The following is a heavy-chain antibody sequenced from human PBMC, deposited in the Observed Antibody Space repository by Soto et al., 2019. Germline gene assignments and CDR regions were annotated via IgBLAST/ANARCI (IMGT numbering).Heavy chain of an antibody. CDR1: GFTFSSYA. D-gene: IGHD3-3*01. CDR2: ISGSGGST. J-gene: IGHJ4*02. CDR3: ANDFWSGYFFAPPGVY. V-gene: IGHV3-23*01. Sequence: EVQLLESGGGLVQPGGSLRLSCAASGFTFSSYAMSWVRQAPGKGLEWVSAISGSGGSTYYADSVKGRFTISRDNSKNTLYLQRNSLRAEDTAVYYCANDFWSGYFFAPPGVYWGQGTLVTVSS.